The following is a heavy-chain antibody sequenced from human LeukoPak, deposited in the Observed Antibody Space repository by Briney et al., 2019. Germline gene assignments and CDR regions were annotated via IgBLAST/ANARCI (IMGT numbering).Heavy chain of an antibody. D-gene: IGHD2-2*01. CDR1: GFTFSSYG. J-gene: IGHJ3*02. CDR2: IRYDGSNK. V-gene: IGHV3-30*02. CDR3: ARAFYYCSSTSCYPNAFDI. Sequence: GGSLRLSCAASGFTFSSYGMHWVRQAPGKGLEWVAFIRYDGSNKYYADSVKGRFTISRDNSKNTLYLQMNSLRAEDTAVYYCARAFYYCSSTSCYPNAFDIWGQGTMVTVSS.